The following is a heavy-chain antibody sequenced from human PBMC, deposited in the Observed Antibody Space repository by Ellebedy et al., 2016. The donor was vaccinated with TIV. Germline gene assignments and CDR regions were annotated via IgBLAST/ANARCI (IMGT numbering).Heavy chain of an antibody. CDR3: ARETGSTWYNNYYYYMDV. CDR1: GFSFNYYA. J-gene: IGHJ6*03. Sequence: GGSLRLSXAASGFSFNYYAMSWVRQAPGKGLEWVSSISTSSYNIYYADSVAGRFTISRDNAKNSLYLQMDSLRAEDTAVYYCARETGSTWYNNYYYYMDVWGKGTTVTVSS. V-gene: IGHV3-21*01. CDR2: ISTSSYNI. D-gene: IGHD6-13*01.